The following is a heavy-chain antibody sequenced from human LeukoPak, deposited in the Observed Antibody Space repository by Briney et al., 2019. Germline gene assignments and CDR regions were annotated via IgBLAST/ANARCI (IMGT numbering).Heavy chain of an antibody. CDR2: ISGSGGGT. CDR3: AKGGDITLFGVVTLEYFDY. Sequence: QLGGSLRLSCAASGFTFSSYAMSWVRQAPGKGLEWVSAISGSGGGTYYADSVKGRFTISRDNSKNTLYLQMNSLRAEDTAVYYCAKGGDITLFGVVTLEYFDYWGQGTLVTVSS. V-gene: IGHV3-23*01. J-gene: IGHJ4*02. D-gene: IGHD3-3*01. CDR1: GFTFSSYA.